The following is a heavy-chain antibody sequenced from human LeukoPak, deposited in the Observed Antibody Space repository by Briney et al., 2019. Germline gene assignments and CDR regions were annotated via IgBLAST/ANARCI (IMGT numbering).Heavy chain of an antibody. CDR1: GYTFTDYY. CDR2: VDPEDGET. V-gene: IGHV1-69-2*01. Sequence: ASVKISCKVSGYTFTDYYMHWVQQAPGKGLEWMGLVDPEDGETIYAEKFQGRVTIIADTSTDTAYMELSSLRSEDTAVYYCATLGYSSSFDYCGQGTLVTVSS. J-gene: IGHJ4*02. D-gene: IGHD6-6*01. CDR3: ATLGYSSSFDY.